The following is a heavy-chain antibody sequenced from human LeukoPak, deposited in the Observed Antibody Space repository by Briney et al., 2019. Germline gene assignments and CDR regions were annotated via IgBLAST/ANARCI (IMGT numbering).Heavy chain of an antibody. CDR2: ISYDGRIN. V-gene: IGHV3-30*03. D-gene: IGHD2-15*01. Sequence: GGSLRLSCAASGFNFSSYGMHWVRQAPGKGLEWVAVISYDGRINFYAASVKGRFTISRDSSKNTLYLQMNSLKPEDTALYFCARDRRYCSGGSCYFNYFFDYWGQGTLVTVSS. J-gene: IGHJ4*02. CDR1: GFNFSSYG. CDR3: ARDRRYCSGGSCYFNYFFDY.